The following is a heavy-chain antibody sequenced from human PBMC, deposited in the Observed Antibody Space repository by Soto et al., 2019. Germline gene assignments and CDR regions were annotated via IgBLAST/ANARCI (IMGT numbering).Heavy chain of an antibody. J-gene: IGHJ6*02. CDR2: INSDASHT. V-gene: IGHV3-74*01. Sequence: PXVCLRLSCAACGFSFSTYCMHWIRQVPGKGLEWVSRINSDASHTYYADSVKGRFTISRDNAKNSVSLQMNSLRAEDTAVYYCAREYTDWPLAYGLDVWGQGTTVTVSS. D-gene: IGHD3-9*01. CDR3: AREYTDWPLAYGLDV. CDR1: GFSFSTYC.